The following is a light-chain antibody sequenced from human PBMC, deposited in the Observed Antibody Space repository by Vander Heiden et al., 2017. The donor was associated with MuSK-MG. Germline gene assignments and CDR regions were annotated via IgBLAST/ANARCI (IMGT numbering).Light chain of an antibody. Sequence: EIVLTQSPATLSLSPGERATLSCRASQSVSSYLAWYQQKPGQAPRRLIYDASNRATGIPARFSGSGSGTDFTLPISSLEPEDFAVYYCQQRTNWPLMYTFGQGTKLEIK. CDR3: QQRTNWPLMYT. CDR2: DAS. V-gene: IGKV3-11*01. J-gene: IGKJ2*01. CDR1: QSVSSY.